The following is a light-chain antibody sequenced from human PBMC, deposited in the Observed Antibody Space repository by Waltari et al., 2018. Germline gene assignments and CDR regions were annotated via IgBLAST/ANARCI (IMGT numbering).Light chain of an antibody. V-gene: IGLV1-44*01. CDR2: RDN. CDR1: GSNIGIHT. CDR3: AGWDDSLNGV. J-gene: IGLJ3*02. Sequence: QSVLTQPPSASGTPGQRVIISCSGSGSNIGIHTVNWYRQVPGTPPELLLYRDNQRPSGVPDRFSGSKAGTSASLAISGLQSEDEADYYCAGWDDSLNGVFGGGTKLTVL.